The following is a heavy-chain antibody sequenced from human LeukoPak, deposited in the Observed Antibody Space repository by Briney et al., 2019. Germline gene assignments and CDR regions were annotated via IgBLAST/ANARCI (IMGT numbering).Heavy chain of an antibody. J-gene: IGHJ3*02. D-gene: IGHD5-12*01. CDR1: GCTFTSYD. CDR2: MNPNSGNT. Sequence: ASVKVSCKASGCTFTSYDINWVRQATGQGLEWMGWMNPNSGNTGYAQKFQGRVTITRNTSISTAYMELSSLRSEDTAVYYCARGGYSGYGFSDAFDIWGQGTMVTVSS. V-gene: IGHV1-8*03. CDR3: ARGGYSGYGFSDAFDI.